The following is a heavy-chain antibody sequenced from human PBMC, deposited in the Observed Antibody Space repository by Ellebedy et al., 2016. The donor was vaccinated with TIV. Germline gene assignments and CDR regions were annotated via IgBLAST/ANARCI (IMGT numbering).Heavy chain of an antibody. V-gene: IGHV3-7*03. Sequence: GESLKISCAASGFTFSSYWMSWVRQAPGKGLEWVANIKQDGSEKYYVDSVKGRFTISRDNAKNSLYLQMNSLRAEDTAVYYCAPSIVGATDFDYWGQGTLVTVSS. CDR3: APSIVGATDFDY. D-gene: IGHD1-26*01. CDR1: GFTFSSYW. J-gene: IGHJ4*02. CDR2: IKQDGSEK.